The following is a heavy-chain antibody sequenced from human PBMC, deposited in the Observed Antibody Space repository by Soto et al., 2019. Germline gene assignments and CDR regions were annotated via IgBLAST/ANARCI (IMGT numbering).Heavy chain of an antibody. V-gene: IGHV3-48*01. J-gene: IGHJ4*02. CDR2: ISSSTSSI. Sequence: HPGGSLRLSCAASGFTFSTYSINWVRQAPGKGLEWISHISSSTSSIYYTDSVKGRFTISRDNAKNSVYLQMDSLRVEDTAVYYCARVGRSGWANDYWGQGTLVTVSS. CDR1: GFTFSTYS. CDR3: ARVGRSGWANDY. D-gene: IGHD6-19*01.